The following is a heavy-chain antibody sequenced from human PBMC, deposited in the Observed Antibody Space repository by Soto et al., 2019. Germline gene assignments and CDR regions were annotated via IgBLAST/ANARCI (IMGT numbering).Heavy chain of an antibody. CDR1: GGSFSGYY. CDR3: ARGSQRITIFGVVIVKASFDY. Sequence: SETLSLTCAVYGGSFSGYYWSWIRRPPGKGLEWIGEINHSGSTNYNPSLKSRVTISVDTSKNQFSLKLSSVTAADTAVHYCARGSQRITIFGVVIVKASFDYWGQGTLVTVSS. D-gene: IGHD3-3*01. CDR2: INHSGST. J-gene: IGHJ4*02. V-gene: IGHV4-34*01.